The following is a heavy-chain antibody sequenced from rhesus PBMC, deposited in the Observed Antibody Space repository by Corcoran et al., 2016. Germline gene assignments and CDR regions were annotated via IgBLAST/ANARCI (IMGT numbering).Heavy chain of an antibody. Sequence: QVTLKESGPALVKPTQTLTLTCTFSGFSLTTSGMGVGWIRQPPGKALEWLALIYWDDDKRYSTSLKSRLTITKDTSKNQVVLTMTTIDPVDTATYYCARDWGDFPYGLDSWGQGVVVTVSS. CDR2: IYWDDDK. J-gene: IGHJ6*01. CDR1: GFSLTTSGMG. CDR3: ARDWGDFPYGLDS. V-gene: IGHV2-174*01. D-gene: IGHD3-34*01.